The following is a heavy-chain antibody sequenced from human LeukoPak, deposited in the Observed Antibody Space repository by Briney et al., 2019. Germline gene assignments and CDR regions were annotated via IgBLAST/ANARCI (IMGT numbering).Heavy chain of an antibody. V-gene: IGHV4-59*12. D-gene: IGHD3-9*01. CDR1: GGSISSYY. J-gene: IGHJ5*02. CDR3: ARGVLRYFDWLSFLFDP. Sequence: SETLSLTCTVSGGSISSYYWSWIRQPPGKGLEWIGYIYYSGSTNYNPSLKSRVTISVDTSKNQFSLKLSSVTAADTAVYYCARGVLRYFDWLSFLFDPWGQGTLVTVSS. CDR2: IYYSGST.